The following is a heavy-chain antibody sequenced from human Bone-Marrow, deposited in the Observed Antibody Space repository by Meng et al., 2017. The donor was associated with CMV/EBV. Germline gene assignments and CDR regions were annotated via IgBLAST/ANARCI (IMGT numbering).Heavy chain of an antibody. CDR2: IYYSGST. V-gene: IGHV4-39*07. CDR3: ARDLWVPAAIPNYYYYYGMDV. Sequence: GSLRLSCTVSGGSISSRSYYWGWIRQPPGKGLEWIGSIYYSGSTYFNPSLKSRVTISVDTSKNQFSLKLSSVTAADTAVYYCARDLWVPAAIPNYYYYYGMDVWGQGTTVTVSS. CDR1: GGSISSRSYY. J-gene: IGHJ6*02. D-gene: IGHD2-2*02.